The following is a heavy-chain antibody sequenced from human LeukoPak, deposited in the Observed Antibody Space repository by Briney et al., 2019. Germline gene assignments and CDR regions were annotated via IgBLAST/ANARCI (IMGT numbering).Heavy chain of an antibody. J-gene: IGHJ5*02. CDR2: IYWDDDK. Sequence: TLSLTCTVSGDSISNNYYWGWIRQPPGKALEWLALIYWDDDKRYSPSLSSRLTITKDSSKNQVVLTMTNMDPVDTATYYYAQTVAPRIAVSWGQGTLVTVSS. CDR3: AQTVAPRIAVS. D-gene: IGHD6-19*01. V-gene: IGHV2-5*02. CDR1: GDSISNNYY.